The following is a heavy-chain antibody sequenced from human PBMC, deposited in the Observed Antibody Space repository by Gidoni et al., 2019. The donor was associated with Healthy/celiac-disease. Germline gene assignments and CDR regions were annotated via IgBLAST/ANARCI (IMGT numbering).Heavy chain of an antibody. Sequence: EVQLLESGGGFVQPGGSLRLSCAASGFTFSSYAMSWVRQAPGKGLGWVSAISGSGGSTYYADSVKGRFTISRDNSKNTLYLQMNSLRAEDTAVYYCAKGKNYYGSGSYYINAFDIWGQGTMVTVSS. CDR1: GFTFSSYA. J-gene: IGHJ3*02. CDR2: ISGSGGST. V-gene: IGHV3-23*01. CDR3: AKGKNYYGSGSYYINAFDI. D-gene: IGHD3-10*01.